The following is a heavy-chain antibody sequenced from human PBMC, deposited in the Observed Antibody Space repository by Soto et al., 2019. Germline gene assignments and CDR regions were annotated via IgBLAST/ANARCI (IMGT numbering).Heavy chain of an antibody. V-gene: IGHV3-64D*06. CDR3: VNGGYSYAHGAFDF. CDR1: GFIFRSYT. CDR2: ISSNGGTT. J-gene: IGHJ3*01. Sequence: GGSLRLSCSASGFIFRSYTMYWVRLAPGKGQEYVSAISSNGGTTYDAGSVKGRFIISRDNSKNTLYLQMSSLRAEDTALYYCVNGGYSYAHGAFDFWGQGTMVTGS. D-gene: IGHD5-12*01.